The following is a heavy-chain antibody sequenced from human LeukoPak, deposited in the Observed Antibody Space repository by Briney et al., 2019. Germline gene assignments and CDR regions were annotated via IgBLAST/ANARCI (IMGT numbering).Heavy chain of an antibody. CDR1: GGSISSGDYY. J-gene: IGHJ4*02. V-gene: IGHV4-30-4*08. CDR2: IYYSGST. D-gene: IGHD6-19*01. Sequence: SETLSFTCTVSGGSISSGDYYWSWIRQPPGKGLEWIGYIYYSGSTYYNPSLKSRVTISVNTSKNQFSLKLSSVTAADTAVYYCARLRWDSSGFPPYFDYWGQGTLVTVSS. CDR3: ARLRWDSSGFPPYFDY.